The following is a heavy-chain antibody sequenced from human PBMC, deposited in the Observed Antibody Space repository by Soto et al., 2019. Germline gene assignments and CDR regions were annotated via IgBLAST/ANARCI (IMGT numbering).Heavy chain of an antibody. Sequence: GGSLRLSCAASGFTFSTYWMSWVRQAPGKGLEWVANIKQDGSENYYVDSVEGRFNISRDNARNSVYLQMNSLRAEDTAVYYCARRREQLVRPNYYYYTDVWGKGTTVTVSS. V-gene: IGHV3-7*01. CDR3: ARRREQLVRPNYYYYTDV. D-gene: IGHD6-6*01. J-gene: IGHJ6*03. CDR1: GFTFSTYW. CDR2: IKQDGSEN.